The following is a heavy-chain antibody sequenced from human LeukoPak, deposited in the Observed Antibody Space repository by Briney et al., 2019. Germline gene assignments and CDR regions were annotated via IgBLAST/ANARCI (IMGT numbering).Heavy chain of an antibody. J-gene: IGHJ4*02. V-gene: IGHV3-9*01. D-gene: IGHD3-10*01. CDR1: GFTFDDYA. CDR3: AKDTSSTWFGESDY. CDR2: ISWNSGSI. Sequence: AGGSLRLSCAASGFTFDDYAMHWVRQAPGKGLEWVSGISWNSGSIGYADSVKGRFTISRDNAKNSLYLQMNSLRAEDTALYYCAKDTSSTWFGESDYWGQGTLVTVSS.